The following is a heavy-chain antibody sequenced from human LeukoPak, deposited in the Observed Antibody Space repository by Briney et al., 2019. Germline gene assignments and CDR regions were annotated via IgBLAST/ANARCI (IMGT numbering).Heavy chain of an antibody. Sequence: PGGSLRLSCEASGFTFSSCDMHWVRQAPGKGLEWVAFIRYDGSNKYYADSVKGRFTISRDNSRNTMYLQMNSLRAEDTAVYYCAKDDWNRGNWGQGTLVTVSS. V-gene: IGHV3-30*02. CDR1: GFTFSSCD. D-gene: IGHD3-10*01. J-gene: IGHJ4*02. CDR2: IRYDGSNK. CDR3: AKDDWNRGN.